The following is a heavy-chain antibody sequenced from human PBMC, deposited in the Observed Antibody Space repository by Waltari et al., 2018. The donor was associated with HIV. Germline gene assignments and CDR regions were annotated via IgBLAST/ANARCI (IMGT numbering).Heavy chain of an antibody. V-gene: IGHV1-69*08. CDR1: GGTFSSYT. J-gene: IGHJ3*02. CDR2: IIPILGIA. CDR3: ARDHPDYYDSSGYSPDAFDI. D-gene: IGHD3-22*01. Sequence: QVQLVQSGAEVKKPGSSVKVSCKASGGTFSSYTISWVPQAPGQGLEWMGRIIPILGIANYAQKFQGRVTITADKSTSTAYMELSSLRSEDTAVYYCARDHPDYYDSSGYSPDAFDIWGQGTMVTVSS.